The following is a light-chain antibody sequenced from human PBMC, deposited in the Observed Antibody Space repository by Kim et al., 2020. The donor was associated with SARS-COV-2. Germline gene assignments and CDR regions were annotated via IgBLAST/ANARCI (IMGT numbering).Light chain of an antibody. V-gene: IGLV3-21*04. Sequence: SYELTQPPSVSVAPGKTARITCGGNNIESKSVHWYQQKPGQAPVLVIYYDSDRPSGIPERFSGSNSGNTATLTISRVEAGDAADYYCQVWDTSSDHVVFGGGTKLTVL. J-gene: IGLJ2*01. CDR2: YDS. CDR3: QVWDTSSDHVV. CDR1: NIESKS.